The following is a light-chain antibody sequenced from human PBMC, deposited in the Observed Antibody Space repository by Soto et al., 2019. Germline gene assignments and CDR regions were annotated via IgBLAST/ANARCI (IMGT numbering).Light chain of an antibody. V-gene: IGKV1-5*03. Sequence: DIQMTQSPTPLSASVGDIVTITCRAGHSLIKWLAWYQQKPGKAPKLLIYEAFTLQSGIPSRFSGSGAGTEFTLTISSLQSDDSATYYCQQYNTFLTFGGGTKVEIK. J-gene: IGKJ4*01. CDR1: HSLIKW. CDR3: QQYNTFLT. CDR2: EAF.